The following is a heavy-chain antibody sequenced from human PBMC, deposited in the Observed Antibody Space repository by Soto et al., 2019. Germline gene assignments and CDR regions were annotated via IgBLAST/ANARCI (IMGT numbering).Heavy chain of an antibody. V-gene: IGHV5-51*01. CDR1: GYSFTSYW. D-gene: IGHD6-13*01. Sequence: EVQLVQSGAEVKKPGESLKISCKGAGYSFTSYWIGCVRQMPGKGLEWMGIIYPGDSDTRYSPSFQGQVTISADKSISTAYLQWSSLKASATAMYYCARTSAAGKYYYGMDVWGQGTTVTVSS. CDR2: IYPGDSDT. CDR3: ARTSAAGKYYYGMDV. J-gene: IGHJ6*02.